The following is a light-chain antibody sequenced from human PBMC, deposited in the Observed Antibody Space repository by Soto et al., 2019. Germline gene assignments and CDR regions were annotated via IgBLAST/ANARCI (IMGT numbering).Light chain of an antibody. CDR3: YSSRSSSSTFYV. J-gene: IGLJ1*01. CDR2: GVS. V-gene: IGLV2-14*03. Sequence: QSALTQPASVCGSPGQSITISCAGTSSDIGGSNYVSWYQQLPGKAPKLLIYGVSNRPSGVSNRFAGSKSGNTASLTISGLQAEDEADYFCYSSRSSSSTFYVFGTGTKLTVL. CDR1: SSDIGGSNY.